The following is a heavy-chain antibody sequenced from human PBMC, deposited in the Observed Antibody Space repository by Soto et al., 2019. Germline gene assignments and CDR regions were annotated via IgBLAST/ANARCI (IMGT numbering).Heavy chain of an antibody. CDR1: GGSISSGDYY. V-gene: IGHV4-30-4*01. J-gene: IGHJ4*02. D-gene: IGHD3-10*01. Sequence: SETLSLTCSVSGGSISSGDYYWNWIRQPPGKGLEWIGHIYYSGSTYYNSSLKSRVTISLDTSKNQFSLKLSSVTAADTAVYYCARRVYGSGSYYYFDYWGQGTQVTVSS. CDR2: IYYSGST. CDR3: ARRVYGSGSYYYFDY.